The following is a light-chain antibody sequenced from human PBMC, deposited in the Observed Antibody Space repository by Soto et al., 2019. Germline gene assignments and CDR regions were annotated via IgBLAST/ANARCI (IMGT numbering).Light chain of an antibody. CDR1: SSDVGNYNY. Sequence: QSALTQPRSVSGSPGQSVTISCTGTSSDVGNYNYVSWYQHHPGKAPKLMIYDVSKRPSGVPDRLSASKSGNTASLTISGLQTEDEADYYCCSYAGSYTWVFGGGTKLTVL. CDR3: CSYAGSYTWV. V-gene: IGLV2-11*01. CDR2: DVS. J-gene: IGLJ3*02.